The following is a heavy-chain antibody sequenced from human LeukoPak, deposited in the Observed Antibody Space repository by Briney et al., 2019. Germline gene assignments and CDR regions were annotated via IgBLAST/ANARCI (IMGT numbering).Heavy chain of an antibody. V-gene: IGHV3-21*01. Sequence: GGSLRLSCAASGFTFSSYSMNWVRQAPGKGLEWVSSISSSSSYIYYADSVKGRFTISRDNAKNSLYLQMNSLRAEDTAVYCCARDYYDSSGYYDPPYYYGMDVWGQGTTVTVSS. CDR1: GFTFSSYS. CDR3: ARDYYDSSGYYDPPYYYGMDV. CDR2: ISSSSSYI. J-gene: IGHJ6*02. D-gene: IGHD3-22*01.